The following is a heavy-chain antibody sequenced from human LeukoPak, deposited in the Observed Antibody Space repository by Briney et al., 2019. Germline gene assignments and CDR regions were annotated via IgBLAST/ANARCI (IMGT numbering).Heavy chain of an antibody. V-gene: IGHV4-34*01. J-gene: IGHJ6*03. D-gene: IGHD5-18*01. CDR1: GGSFSGYY. Sequence: PSETLSLTCAVYGGSFSGYYWSWIRQPPGKGLEWIGEINHSGSTNYNPSLKSRVTISVDTSKNQFSLKLSSVTAADTAVYYCARGPDTAMVFRNYYYMDVWGKGTTVTVSS. CDR3: ARGPDTAMVFRNYYYMDV. CDR2: INHSGST.